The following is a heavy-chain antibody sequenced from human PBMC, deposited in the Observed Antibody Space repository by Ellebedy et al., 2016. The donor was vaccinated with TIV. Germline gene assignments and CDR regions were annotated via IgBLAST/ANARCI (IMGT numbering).Heavy chain of an antibody. D-gene: IGHD3-3*01. J-gene: IGHJ3*01. CDR3: ARDHYDFWTGLDSSDV. CDR1: GFGITDNF. CDR2: TYSDGTT. V-gene: IGHV3-66*01. Sequence: GGSLRLSCAASGFGITDNFMSWARQAPGRGLEWVSLTYSDGTTHYAESVKGRFSISRDTSKNTLYLQMNSLGREDTALYYCARDHYDFWTGLDSSDVWGQGTLVTVSS.